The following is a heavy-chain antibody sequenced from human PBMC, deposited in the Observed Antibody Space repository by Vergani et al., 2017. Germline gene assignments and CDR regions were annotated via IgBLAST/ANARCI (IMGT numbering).Heavy chain of an antibody. CDR3: ARGIGGYDSDAFDI. D-gene: IGHD5-12*01. J-gene: IGHJ3*02. CDR2: INPNSGGT. CDR1: GYTFTSYD. V-gene: IGHV1-2*02. Sequence: QVQLVQSGAEVKKPGASVKVSCKASGYTFTSYDINWVRQATGQGLEWMGWINPNSGGTNYAQKFQGRVTMTRDTSISTAYMELSRLRSDDTAVYYCARGIGGYDSDAFDIWGQGTMVTVSS.